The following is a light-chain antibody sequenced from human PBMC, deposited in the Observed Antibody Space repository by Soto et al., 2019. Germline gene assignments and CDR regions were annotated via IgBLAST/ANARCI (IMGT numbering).Light chain of an antibody. J-gene: IGKJ1*01. CDR2: GVS. CDR1: QSVSSN. Sequence: EIVMTQSPSTLSVSPGERATLSCRASQSVSSNLAWYQQKPGQAPRLLIYGVSTRATGLPARFSGSVSGTEFTLTISGLQSEDFAMYYCQQYDNRPLTFGQGIKVEIK. V-gene: IGKV3-15*01. CDR3: QQYDNRPLT.